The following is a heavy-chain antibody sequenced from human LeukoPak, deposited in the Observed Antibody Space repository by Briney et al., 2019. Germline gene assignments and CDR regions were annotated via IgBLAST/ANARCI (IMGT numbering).Heavy chain of an antibody. D-gene: IGHD6-25*01. CDR2: ISSSDAGT. V-gene: IGHV3-23*01. CDR1: RFTLRSFD. J-gene: IGHJ4*02. CDR3: AKNRGGKGGFDN. Sequence: PVGSLRLSRAASRFTLRSFDMTSVRPAPGKGGEWFASISSSDAGTYYEDSVEGRFTISSDNSKNTQYLQMSSMRAEDAAVYYCAKNRGGKGGFDNWGQGTLVTVSS.